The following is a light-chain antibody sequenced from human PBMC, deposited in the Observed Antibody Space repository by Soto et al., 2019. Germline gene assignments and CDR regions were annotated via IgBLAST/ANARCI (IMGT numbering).Light chain of an antibody. CDR2: GAS. J-gene: IGKJ5*01. Sequence: PGERATLSCRASENVRTFVDWYQQKPGQAPRLLIYGASNRATGIPARFSGSGSGTDFTLTISRLEPEDFAVYYCQQYGSSGTFGQGTRLEIK. V-gene: IGKV3-20*01. CDR3: QQYGSSGT. CDR1: ENVRTF.